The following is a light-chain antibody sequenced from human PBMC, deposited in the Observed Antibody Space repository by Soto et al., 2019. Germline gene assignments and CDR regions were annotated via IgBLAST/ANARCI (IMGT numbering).Light chain of an antibody. CDR3: CSYTDSRTHI. CDR1: SSDVGGYNY. J-gene: IGLJ1*01. V-gene: IGLV2-14*01. CDR2: EVS. Sequence: QSALTQPASVSGSPGQSITISCTGTSSDVGGYNYVSWYQQHPGKAPKLIIFEVSYRPSGISNRFSASKSGDTASLTISGPQADDEAAYYCCSYTDSRTHIFGSGTRSPS.